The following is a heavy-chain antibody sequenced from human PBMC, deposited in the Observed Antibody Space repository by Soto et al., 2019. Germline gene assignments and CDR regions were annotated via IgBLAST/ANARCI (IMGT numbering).Heavy chain of an antibody. CDR1: GYTFSSYA. J-gene: IGHJ6*02. Sequence: GASVKVSCKASGYTFSSYAISWVRQAPGQGLEWMGWISVYNGNTNYPQKLQGRVTMTTDTSTSTAYMELRSLRSDDTAVYYCARPVLMDTGVRYYYGMDVWGQGTTVTVSS. CDR3: ARPVLMDTGVRYYYGMDV. V-gene: IGHV1-18*01. CDR2: ISVYNGNT. D-gene: IGHD5-18*01.